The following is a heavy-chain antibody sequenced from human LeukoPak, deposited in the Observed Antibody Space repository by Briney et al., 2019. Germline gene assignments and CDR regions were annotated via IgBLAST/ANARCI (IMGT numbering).Heavy chain of an antibody. CDR3: ATLAGES. CDR1: GGSIISSAYS. CDR2: IYYSGSA. J-gene: IGHJ5*02. V-gene: IGHV4-39*01. D-gene: IGHD1-26*01. Sequence: SETLSLTCTVSGGSIISSAYSWGWIRQPPGKGLEYIGNIYYSGSAYYNPSLKSRVTLSLDTSNNQFSLRLTSVTAADTAVYYCATLAGESWGQGTLVTVSS.